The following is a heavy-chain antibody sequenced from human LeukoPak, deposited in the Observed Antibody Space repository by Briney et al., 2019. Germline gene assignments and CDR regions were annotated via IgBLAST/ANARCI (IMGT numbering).Heavy chain of an antibody. D-gene: IGHD2/OR15-2a*01. V-gene: IGHV3-7*01. Sequence: GGSLRLSCAASGFSLSRYWMSWVRQAPGKGLEWVANIGKDGTGNHYVDSVKGRFTISKDNARNSLYLQMNGLRADDTAVYYCARDLGFYATDYWGQGTLVTVSS. J-gene: IGHJ4*02. CDR3: ARDLGFYATDY. CDR2: IGKDGTGN. CDR1: GFSLSRYW.